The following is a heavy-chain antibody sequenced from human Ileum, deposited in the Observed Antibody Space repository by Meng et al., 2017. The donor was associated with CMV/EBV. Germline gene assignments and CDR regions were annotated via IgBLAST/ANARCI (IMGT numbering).Heavy chain of an antibody. CDR2: INPNSGGT. Sequence: SGYTFTGYYMHSVRQAHGQGLEWMGWINPNSGGTNYAQKFQGRVTMTRDTSISTAYMELSRLRSDDTAVYYCARVRGDYDSSGYWAYWGQGTLVTVSS. J-gene: IGHJ4*02. D-gene: IGHD3-22*01. CDR1: GYTFTGYY. V-gene: IGHV1-2*02. CDR3: ARVRGDYDSSGYWAY.